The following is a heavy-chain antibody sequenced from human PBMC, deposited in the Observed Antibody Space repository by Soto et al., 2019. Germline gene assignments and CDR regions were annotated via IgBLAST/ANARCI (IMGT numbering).Heavy chain of an antibody. J-gene: IGHJ4*02. CDR1: GFTFSSYA. D-gene: IGHD6-13*01. Sequence: GGSLRLSCAASGFTFSSYAMSWVRQAPGKGLEWVSAISGSGGSTYYADSVKGRFTIPRDNSKNTLYLQMNSLRAEDTAVYYCARTGYSSSWLLSDYWGQGTLVTVSS. CDR2: ISGSGGST. V-gene: IGHV3-23*01. CDR3: ARTGYSSSWLLSDY.